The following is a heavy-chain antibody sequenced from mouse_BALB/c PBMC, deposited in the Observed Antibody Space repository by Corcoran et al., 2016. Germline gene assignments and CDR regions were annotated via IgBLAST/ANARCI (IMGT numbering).Heavy chain of an antibody. D-gene: IGHD2-14*01. V-gene: IGHV8-8*01. CDR1: GFSLSTSNMG. J-gene: IGHJ2*01. Sequence: VTLKESGSGILQPSQSLRLTCSFPGFSLSTSNMGVGWIRQPSGKGLEWLLHILWNDSKYYNPALKSRLPISKVTYKNQVFHKIANGDTADTATYCCARIVAYRPYFDYGRQATTLTVYS. CDR2: ILWNDSK. CDR3: ARIVAYRPYFDY.